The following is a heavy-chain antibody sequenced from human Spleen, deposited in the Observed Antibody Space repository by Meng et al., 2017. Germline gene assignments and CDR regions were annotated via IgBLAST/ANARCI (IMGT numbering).Heavy chain of an antibody. CDR2: TYYRSTLYN. CDR1: GDSVSSNSAA. Sequence: SQTLSLTCDISGDSVSSNSAAWSWIRQSPSRGLEWLERTYYRSTLYNDYAAFVRGRITINPDTYKNQFSLHLNSVTPEDTAVYYFARGGTNCGSFDIWGQGTMVTVSS. CDR3: ARGGTNCGSFDI. J-gene: IGHJ3*02. D-gene: IGHD7-27*01. V-gene: IGHV6-1*01.